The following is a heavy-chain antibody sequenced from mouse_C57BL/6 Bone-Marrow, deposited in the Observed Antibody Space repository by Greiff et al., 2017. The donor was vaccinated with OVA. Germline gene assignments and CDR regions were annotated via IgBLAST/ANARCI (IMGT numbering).Heavy chain of an antibody. CDR2: INYDGSST. J-gene: IGHJ1*03. CDR3: AREKTTVVSYFDV. Sequence: EVHLVESEGGLVQPGSSMKLSCTASGFTFSDYYMAWVRQVPEKGLEWVANINYDGSSTYYLDSLKSRFIISRDNAKNILYLQMSSLKSEDTATYYCAREKTTVVSYFDVWGTGTTVTVSS. D-gene: IGHD1-1*01. CDR1: GFTFSDYY. V-gene: IGHV5-16*01.